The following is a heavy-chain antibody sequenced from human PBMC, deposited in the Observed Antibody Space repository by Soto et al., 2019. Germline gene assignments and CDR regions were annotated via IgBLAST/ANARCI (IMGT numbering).Heavy chain of an antibody. CDR1: GYSFTTSG. D-gene: IGHD4-17*01. Sequence: ASVKVSCKASGYSFTTSGITWVRQAPGQGLEWMGWISTYNGNTNYAQKLQDRVTLTTDTSTSTAYMELRSLRSDDTAIYYCARRLYGDYDYWGQGTLVTGS. J-gene: IGHJ4*02. CDR2: ISTYNGNT. CDR3: ARRLYGDYDY. V-gene: IGHV1-18*01.